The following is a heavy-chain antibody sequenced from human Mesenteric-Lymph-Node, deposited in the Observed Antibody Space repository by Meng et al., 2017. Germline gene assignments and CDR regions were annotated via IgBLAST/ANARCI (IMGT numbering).Heavy chain of an antibody. CDR1: GGSISSSNW. CDR3: ASFPPPGKQWLVTDY. J-gene: IGHJ4*02. V-gene: IGHV4-4*02. D-gene: IGHD6-19*01. CDR2: IYHSGST. Sequence: GRLQDSGPGLVKPSGTLSLTCAVSGGSISSSNWWSWVRQPPGKGLEWIGEIYHSGSTNYNPSLKSRVTISVDKSKNQFSLKLSSVTAADTAVYYCASFPPPGKQWLVTDYWGQGTLVTVSS.